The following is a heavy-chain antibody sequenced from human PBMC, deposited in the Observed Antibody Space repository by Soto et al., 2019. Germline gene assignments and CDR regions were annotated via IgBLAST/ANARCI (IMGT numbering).Heavy chain of an antibody. CDR1: GYTFTSYG. V-gene: IGHV1-18*01. Sequence: ASVKVSCKASGYTFTSYGTSWVRQAPGQGLEWMGWISAYNGNTNYAQKLQGRVTMTTDTSTSTAYMELRSLRSDDTAVYYCARDSSYYDFWSGYYTGGNYFDYWGQGTLVTVSS. CDR2: ISAYNGNT. J-gene: IGHJ4*02. D-gene: IGHD3-3*01. CDR3: ARDSSYYDFWSGYYTGGNYFDY.